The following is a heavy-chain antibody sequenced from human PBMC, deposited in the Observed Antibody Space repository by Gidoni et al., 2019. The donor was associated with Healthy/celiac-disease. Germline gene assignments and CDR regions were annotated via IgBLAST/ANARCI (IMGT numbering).Heavy chain of an antibody. CDR3: AREVEMATIDY. J-gene: IGHJ4*02. Sequence: QVQLQQWGAGLLKPSETLSLICAVYGGSFSGYYWSWIRQPPGKGLVWIGEINHSGSTNYNPSLKSRVTISVDTSKNQFALKLSSVTAADTAVYYCAREVEMATIDYWGQGTLVTVSS. CDR2: INHSGST. D-gene: IGHD5-12*01. V-gene: IGHV4-34*01. CDR1: GGSFSGYY.